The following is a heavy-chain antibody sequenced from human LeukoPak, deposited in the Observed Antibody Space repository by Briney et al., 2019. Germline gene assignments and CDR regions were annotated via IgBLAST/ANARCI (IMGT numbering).Heavy chain of an antibody. Sequence: GGSLRLSCAASGFTFSSHWMSWVRQAPGKGLEWVANIKEDGSEKYYVDSVKGRFTISRDNAKNSLYLQMNSLRAEDTAVYYCARNRLNIDHWGQGTLVTVSS. J-gene: IGHJ4*02. CDR3: ARNRLNIDH. V-gene: IGHV3-7*01. CDR1: GFTFSSHW. CDR2: IKEDGSEK. D-gene: IGHD1-14*01.